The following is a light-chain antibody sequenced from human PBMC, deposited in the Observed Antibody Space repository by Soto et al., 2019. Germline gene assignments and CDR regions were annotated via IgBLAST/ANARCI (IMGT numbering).Light chain of an antibody. V-gene: IGKV3D-15*01. CDR1: KSVSNY. Sequence: EVVLTQSPGTLSLSPGERATLACRASKSVSNYVAWYQQKSGQPPRLLIYGASSRASGIPDRFSGSGSGTDFTLTISSLQSGDFAVYYCQQYNNWPQWTFGQGTKVDIK. J-gene: IGKJ1*01. CDR3: QQYNNWPQWT. CDR2: GAS.